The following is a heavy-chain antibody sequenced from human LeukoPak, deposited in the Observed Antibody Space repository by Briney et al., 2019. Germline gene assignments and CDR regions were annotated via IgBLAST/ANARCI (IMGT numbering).Heavy chain of an antibody. V-gene: IGHV1-69*05. D-gene: IGHD3-3*01. CDR1: GGTFSSYA. Sequence: SVKVSCKASGGTFSSYAISWVRQAPGQGLEWMGGIIPISGTANYAQKFQGRVTITTDESTSTAYMELSSLRSEDTAVYYCAGHYDFWSGYINWFDPWGQGTLVTVSS. CDR3: AGHYDFWSGYINWFDP. CDR2: IIPISGTA. J-gene: IGHJ5*02.